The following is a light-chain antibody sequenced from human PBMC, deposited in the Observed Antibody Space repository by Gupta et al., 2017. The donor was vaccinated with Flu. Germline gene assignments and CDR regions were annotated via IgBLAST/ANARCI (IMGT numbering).Light chain of an antibody. CDR3: QQFGISTWT. J-gene: IGKJ1*01. V-gene: IGKV3-20*01. CDR1: QSVTSSY. CDR2: AAS. Sequence: GTLSLSPGERGTLSCRASQSVTSSYLAWYQQKPGQAPRLLIYAASSRATGVPDRFSGSGSGTDFTLTISRLEPEDFAFYYCQQFGISTWTFGQGTKVEFK.